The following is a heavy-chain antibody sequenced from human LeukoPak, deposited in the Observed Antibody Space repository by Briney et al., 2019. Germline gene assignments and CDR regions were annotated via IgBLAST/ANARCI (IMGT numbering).Heavy chain of an antibody. CDR2: ISSSGSTI. Sequence: SGGSLRLSCAASGFTFSDYYMSWIRQAPGKGLEWVSYISSSGSTIYYADSVKGRFTISRDNAKNSLYLQMNSLRAEDTAVYYCAIRPRGVIDFWFDPWGQGTLVTASS. J-gene: IGHJ5*02. CDR1: GFTFSDYY. V-gene: IGHV3-11*01. D-gene: IGHD3-10*01. CDR3: AIRPRGVIDFWFDP.